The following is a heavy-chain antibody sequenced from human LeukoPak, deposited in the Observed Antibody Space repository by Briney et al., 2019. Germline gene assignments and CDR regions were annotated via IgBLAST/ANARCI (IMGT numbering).Heavy chain of an antibody. CDR3: ARQVDSSGYSPLYCFDY. V-gene: IGHV5-51*01. Sequence: GESLKISCKGSGYSFTSYWIGWVRQMPGKGLEWMGIICPGDSDTRYSPSFQGQVTISADKSISTAYLQWSSLKASDTAMYYCARQVDSSGYSPLYCFDYWGQGTLVTVSS. D-gene: IGHD3-22*01. J-gene: IGHJ4*02. CDR2: ICPGDSDT. CDR1: GYSFTSYW.